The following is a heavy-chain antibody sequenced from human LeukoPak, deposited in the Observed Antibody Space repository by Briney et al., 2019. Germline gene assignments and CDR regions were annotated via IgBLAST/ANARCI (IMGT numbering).Heavy chain of an antibody. V-gene: IGHV4-34*01. J-gene: IGHJ5*02. CDR3: AKDHPSIAAAVNNWFDP. D-gene: IGHD6-13*01. Sequence: SETLSLTCAVYGGSFSGYYWSWIRQPPGKGLEWIGEINHSGSTNYYPSLKSRVTISVDTSKNQFSLKLSSVTAADTAVYYCAKDHPSIAAAVNNWFDPWGQGTLVTVSS. CDR1: GGSFSGYY. CDR2: INHSGST.